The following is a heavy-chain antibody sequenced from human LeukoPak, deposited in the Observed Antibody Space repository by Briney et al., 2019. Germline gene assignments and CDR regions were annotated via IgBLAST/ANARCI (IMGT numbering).Heavy chain of an antibody. CDR1: GFTFSSYG. J-gene: IGHJ4*02. D-gene: IGHD6-6*01. V-gene: IGHV3-33*01. CDR2: IWYDGSNK. CDR3: AREGRSSSNFDY. Sequence: LPGGSLRLSCAAAGFTFSSYGMHWVRQAPGKGLEWVAVIWYDGSNKYYADSVKGRFTISRDNSKNTLYLQMNSLRSEDTAVYYCAREGRSSSNFDYWGQGTLVSVSS.